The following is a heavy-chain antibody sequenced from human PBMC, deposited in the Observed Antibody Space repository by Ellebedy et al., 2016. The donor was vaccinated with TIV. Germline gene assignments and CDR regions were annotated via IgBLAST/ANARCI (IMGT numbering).Heavy chain of an antibody. CDR3: AKDRGARAFDY. CDR1: GFTFSSYA. CDR2: ISGSGGST. Sequence: GESLKISXAASGFTFSSYAMSWVRQAPGKGLEWVSAISGSGGSTYYADSVKGRFTISRDNSKNTLYLQMNSLRAEDTAVYYCAKDRGARAFDYWGQGTLVTVSS. J-gene: IGHJ4*02. V-gene: IGHV3-23*01. D-gene: IGHD1-26*01.